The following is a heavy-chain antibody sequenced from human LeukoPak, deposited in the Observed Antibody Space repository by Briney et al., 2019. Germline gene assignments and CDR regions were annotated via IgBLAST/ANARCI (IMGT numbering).Heavy chain of an antibody. V-gene: IGHV3-53*01. CDR1: GFTVSSNY. CDR3: AREAMSMDPNYYYYYGMDV. D-gene: IGHD3/OR15-3a*01. Sequence: PGGSLRLSCAASGFTVSSNYMSWVRQAPGKGLEWVSVIYSGGSTYYADSVKGRFTISRDNSKNTLYLQMNSLRAEDTAVYYCAREAMSMDPNYYYYYGMDVWGQGTTVTVSS. CDR2: IYSGGST. J-gene: IGHJ6*02.